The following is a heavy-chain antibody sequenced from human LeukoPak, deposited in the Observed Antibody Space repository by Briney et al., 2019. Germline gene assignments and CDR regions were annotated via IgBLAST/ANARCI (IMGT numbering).Heavy chain of an antibody. V-gene: IGHV1-18*01. CDR1: GYTFTSYG. Sequence: GASVKVSCKASGYTFTSYGISWVRQAPGQGLEWMGWISAYNGNTNYAQKLQGRITMTTDTSTSTAYMELRSLRSDDTAVYYCARAGDSYTAMDQPDAFDIWGQGTMVTVSS. D-gene: IGHD5-18*01. CDR2: ISAYNGNT. CDR3: ARAGDSYTAMDQPDAFDI. J-gene: IGHJ3*02.